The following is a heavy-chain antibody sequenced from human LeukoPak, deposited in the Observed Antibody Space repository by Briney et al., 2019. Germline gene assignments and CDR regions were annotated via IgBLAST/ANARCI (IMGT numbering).Heavy chain of an antibody. Sequence: SETLSLTCSVSGDSISSTHYYWAWIRQPPGKALEWIGSIYYSGSTSYKPSLKSRVTISVDASKNQLSLKLTSVTAADTAVYYCAKKKWEEQLAPGDYWGQGILFTAS. CDR2: IYYSGST. V-gene: IGHV4-39*01. J-gene: IGHJ4*02. CDR3: AKKKWEEQLAPGDY. CDR1: GDSISSTHYY. D-gene: IGHD1-26*01.